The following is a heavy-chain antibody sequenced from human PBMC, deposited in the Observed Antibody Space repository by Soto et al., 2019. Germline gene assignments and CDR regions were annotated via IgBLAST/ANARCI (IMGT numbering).Heavy chain of an antibody. J-gene: IGHJ6*02. CDR3: ARDFRDPKTLRFPGTGDYYYYGMDV. D-gene: IGHD3-3*01. V-gene: IGHV4-61*01. CDR1: GGSVSSGSYY. CDR2: IYYSGST. Sequence: PSETLSLTCTVSGGSVSSGSYYWSWIRQPPGKGLEWIGYIYYSGSTNYNPSLKSRVTISVDTSKNQFSLKLSSVTAADTAVYYRARDFRDPKTLRFPGTGDYYYYGMDVWRQRTTVTVSS.